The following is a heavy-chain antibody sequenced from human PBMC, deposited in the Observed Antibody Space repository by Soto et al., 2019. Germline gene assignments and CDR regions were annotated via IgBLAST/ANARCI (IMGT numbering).Heavy chain of an antibody. D-gene: IGHD6-25*01. V-gene: IGHV1-8*01. CDR3: ARCCASSGWPGYYYYCMDV. Sequence: ASVKVSCKASGYTFTSYDINWVRQATGQGLEWMGWMNPNSGNTGYAQKFQGRVTMTRNTSISTAYMELSSLRSEDTAVYYCARCCASSGWPGYYYYCMDVWLPGTTDAVSS. J-gene: IGHJ6*01. CDR2: MNPNSGNT. CDR1: GYTFTSYD.